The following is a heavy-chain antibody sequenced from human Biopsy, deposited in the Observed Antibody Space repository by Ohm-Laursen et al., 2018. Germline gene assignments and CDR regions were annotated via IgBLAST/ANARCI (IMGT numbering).Heavy chain of an antibody. D-gene: IGHD5-12*01. V-gene: IGHV4-34*01. Sequence: PGTLSLTCAVNGESSSGYFWNWIRQPPGKGLEWIGEINQSGSTKYNPSLKRRATLSADSSNSQFSLRLTSVTAADTAIYYCARGSGYFKLDVWGQGTTVTVSS. CDR1: GESSSGYF. CDR3: ARGSGYFKLDV. J-gene: IGHJ6*02. CDR2: INQSGST.